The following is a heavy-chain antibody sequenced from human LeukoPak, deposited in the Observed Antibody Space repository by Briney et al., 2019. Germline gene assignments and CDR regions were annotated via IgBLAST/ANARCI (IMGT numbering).Heavy chain of an antibody. CDR1: GGSISSSNW. CDR3: ARWGGIILTGYYDY. V-gene: IGHV4-4*02. D-gene: IGHD3-9*01. J-gene: IGHJ4*02. Sequence: SETLSLTCAVSGGSISSSNWWSWVRQPPGKGLEWIGEIYHSGSTNYNPSLKSRVTISVDTSKNQFSLKLSSVTAADTAVYYCARWGGIILTGYYDYWGQGTLVTVSS. CDR2: IYHSGST.